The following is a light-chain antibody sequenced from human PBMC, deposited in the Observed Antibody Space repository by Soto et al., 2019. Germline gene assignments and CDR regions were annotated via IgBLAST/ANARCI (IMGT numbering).Light chain of an antibody. J-gene: IGKJ5*01. CDR3: QQRSNWPRSIT. Sequence: EIVLTQSPGTLSLSPGERVTLSCRAGEAISGNYLAWYQQKPGQVPRLLIYGASSRATGIPDRFSGSESGTDFTLTISRLEPEDFAVYYCQQRSNWPRSITFGQGTRLEIK. CDR2: GAS. V-gene: IGKV3D-20*02. CDR1: EAISGNY.